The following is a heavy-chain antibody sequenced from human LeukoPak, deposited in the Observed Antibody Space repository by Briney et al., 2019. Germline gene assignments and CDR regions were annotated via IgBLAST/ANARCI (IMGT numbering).Heavy chain of an antibody. CDR1: GFTFHDYA. V-gene: IGHV3-9*03. CDR3: AKGLGVASLIVDALDM. Sequence: SGGSLRLSCAAPGFTFHDYAMHWVRQVPGKGLEWVSGITWNSGSVLYADSVRGRFTISRDNAKNSLYLQMNSLRPEDMGFYYCAKGLGVASLIVDALDMWGQGTMVTV. J-gene: IGHJ3*02. D-gene: IGHD3/OR15-3a*01. CDR2: ITWNSGSV.